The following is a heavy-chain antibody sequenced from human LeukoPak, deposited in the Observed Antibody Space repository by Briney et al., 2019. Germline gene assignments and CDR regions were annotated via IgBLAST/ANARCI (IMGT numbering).Heavy chain of an antibody. Sequence: TGVSLRLSCAAPGFTFDDSAMQWVRQAPGKGLEWVSGISWNSGSIGYADSVQGRFTISRDNAKSTLYLQMNSLRAEDTAVYYCAGSFSSSWYQSYYYYMDVWGKGTTVTVSS. D-gene: IGHD6-13*01. V-gene: IGHV3-9*01. CDR2: ISWNSGSI. J-gene: IGHJ6*03. CDR3: AGSFSSSWYQSYYYYMDV. CDR1: GFTFDDSA.